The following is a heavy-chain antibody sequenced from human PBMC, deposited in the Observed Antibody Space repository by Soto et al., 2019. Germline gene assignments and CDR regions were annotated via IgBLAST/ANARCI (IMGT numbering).Heavy chain of an antibody. CDR3: ARVAYPDYWYFDL. CDR1: GYTFTSYG. J-gene: IGHJ2*01. CDR2: ISAYDGNT. Sequence: ASVKVSCKASGYTFTSYGISWVRQAPGQGLEWMGWISAYDGNTNYAQKLQGRVTMTTDTSTSTAYMELRSLRSDDTAVYYCARVAYPDYWYFDLWGRGTLVIVSS. V-gene: IGHV1-18*01.